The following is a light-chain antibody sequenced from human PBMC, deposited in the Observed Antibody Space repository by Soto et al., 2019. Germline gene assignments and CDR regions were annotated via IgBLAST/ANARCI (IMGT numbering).Light chain of an antibody. J-gene: IGKJ1*01. Sequence: DIQMTQSPLTLSASVGDRVTITCRTSQSIDMYLAWYQQKPGKAPKLLIYQASTLESGVPSRFSGRGSGAEFTLTISSLQPDDVATYYCQQYDSYWTFGQGTKVEIK. CDR3: QQYDSYWT. CDR1: QSIDMY. CDR2: QAS. V-gene: IGKV1-5*03.